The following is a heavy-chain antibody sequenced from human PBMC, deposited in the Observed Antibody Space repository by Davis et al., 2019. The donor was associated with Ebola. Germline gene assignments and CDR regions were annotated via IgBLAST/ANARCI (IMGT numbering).Heavy chain of an antibody. CDR3: AREGVGYYGMDV. Sequence: GSLRLSCAASGFTFSSYGMHWVRQAPGKGLEWVAVIWYDGSNKYYADSVKGRFTISRDNSKNTLYLQMNSLRAEDTAVYYCAREGVGYYGMDVWGQGTTVTVSS. CDR2: IWYDGSNK. V-gene: IGHV3-33*01. J-gene: IGHJ6*02. D-gene: IGHD2-15*01. CDR1: GFTFSSYG.